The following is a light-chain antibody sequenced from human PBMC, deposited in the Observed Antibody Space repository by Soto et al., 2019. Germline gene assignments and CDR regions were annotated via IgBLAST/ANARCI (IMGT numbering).Light chain of an antibody. CDR1: QSVRGSS. Sequence: PGEGATLSCRASQSVRGSSLAWYQQKPGQAPRLLIYSVSSRATGILDRFSGSGSGTDFTLTISRLEPEDFAVYYCQQYGALPVTFGPGITVDIK. CDR2: SVS. V-gene: IGKV3-20*01. J-gene: IGKJ3*01. CDR3: QQYGALPVT.